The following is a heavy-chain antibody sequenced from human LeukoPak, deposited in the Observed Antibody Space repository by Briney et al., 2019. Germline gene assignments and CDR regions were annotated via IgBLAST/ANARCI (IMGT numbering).Heavy chain of an antibody. CDR3: ARHLTFFDY. V-gene: IGHV3-7*01. CDR2: IKQDGSET. D-gene: IGHD4/OR15-4a*01. J-gene: IGHJ4*02. Sequence: GGSLRLSCVVSGLTFSDYWMSWVRQAPGKGLEWVGNIKQDGSETYYEDSVKGRFTISRDNAKKSLYLQMNNLRAEDTAVYYCARHLTFFDYWGQGALVSVSS. CDR1: GLTFSDYW.